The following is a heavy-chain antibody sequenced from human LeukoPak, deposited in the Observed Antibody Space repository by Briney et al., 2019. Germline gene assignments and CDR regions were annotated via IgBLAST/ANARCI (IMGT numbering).Heavy chain of an antibody. J-gene: IGHJ5*02. CDR3: AKSATGTTSNWFDP. Sequence: TGGSLRLSCAASGFTFSSYAMSWVRQAPGKGLEWVSAISGSGGTTYYAGSVKGRFTISRDNSKNTLYLQMNSLRAEDTAVYYCAKSATGTTSNWFDPWGQGTLVTVSS. D-gene: IGHD1-7*01. CDR2: ISGSGGTT. V-gene: IGHV3-23*01. CDR1: GFTFSSYA.